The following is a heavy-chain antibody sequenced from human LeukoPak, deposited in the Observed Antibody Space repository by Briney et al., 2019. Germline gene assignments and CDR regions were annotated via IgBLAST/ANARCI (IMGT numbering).Heavy chain of an antibody. V-gene: IGHV4-34*01. CDR2: INHSGST. J-gene: IGHJ4*02. D-gene: IGHD1-26*01. CDR1: GGSFSGYY. CDR3: ARGSPFYSGSYYTTTIYDY. Sequence: SETLSLTCAVYGGSFSGYYWSWIRQPPGKGLEWIGEINHSGSTNHNPSLKSRVTISVDTSKNQFSLKLSSVTAADTAVYYCARGSPFYSGSYYTTTIYDYWGQGTLVTVSS.